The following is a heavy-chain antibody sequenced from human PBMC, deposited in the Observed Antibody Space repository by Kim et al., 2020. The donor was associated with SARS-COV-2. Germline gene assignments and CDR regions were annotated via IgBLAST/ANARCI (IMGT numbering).Heavy chain of an antibody. CDR3: ARHGGSGSYPTGGYYYGMDV. V-gene: IGHV5-51*01. CDR2: IYPGDSDT. Sequence: GESLKISCKGSGYSFTSYWIGWVRQMPGKGLEWMGIIYPGDSDTRYSPSFQGQVTISADKSISTAYLQWSSLKASDTAMYYCARHGGSGSYPTGGYYYGMDVWGQGTTVTVSS. J-gene: IGHJ6*02. D-gene: IGHD3-10*01. CDR1: GYSFTSYW.